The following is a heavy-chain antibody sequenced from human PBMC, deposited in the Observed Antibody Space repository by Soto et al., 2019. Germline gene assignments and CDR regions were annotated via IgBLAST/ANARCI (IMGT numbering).Heavy chain of an antibody. J-gene: IGHJ4*02. CDR1: GGTFSSYA. Sequence: QVQLVQSGAEVKQPGSSVKVSCKASGGTFSSYAISWVGQAPGQGLEWMGGIIPIFGTANYAQKFQGRVTITADESTSTAYMELSSLRSEDTAVYYCARGVDYGGNSDPDYWGQGTLVTVSS. V-gene: IGHV1-69*01. CDR3: ARGVDYGGNSDPDY. CDR2: IIPIFGTA. D-gene: IGHD4-17*01.